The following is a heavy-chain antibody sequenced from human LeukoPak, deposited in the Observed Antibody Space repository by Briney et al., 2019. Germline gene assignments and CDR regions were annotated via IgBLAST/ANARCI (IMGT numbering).Heavy chain of an antibody. J-gene: IGHJ4*02. V-gene: IGHV3-11*04. CDR3: ARDHYGDYVFDY. D-gene: IGHD4-17*01. CDR1: GFALSDFY. CDR2: ITSSGGAM. Sequence: PGGSLRLSCAASGFALSDFYMSWIRQAPGKGLEWVSYITSSGGAMYYADSLKGRFTISRDNAKNSLYLQMNSLRAEDTAVYYCARDHYGDYVFDYWGQGTLATVSS.